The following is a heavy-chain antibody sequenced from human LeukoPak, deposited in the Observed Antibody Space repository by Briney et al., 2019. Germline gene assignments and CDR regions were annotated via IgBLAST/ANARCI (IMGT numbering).Heavy chain of an antibody. CDR1: GGTFSNYA. Sequence: GSVKVSCKASGGTFSNYAISWVRQAPGQGLEWLGLIDPSRGGTVYAQKFQGRATMARNTSISTAYMELSSLRSEDTAVYYCARSSSSSGMLFRYYYYGMDVWGQGTTVTVSS. D-gene: IGHD6-6*01. V-gene: IGHV1-8*02. J-gene: IGHJ6*02. CDR3: ARSSSSSGMLFRYYYYGMDV. CDR2: IDPSRGGT.